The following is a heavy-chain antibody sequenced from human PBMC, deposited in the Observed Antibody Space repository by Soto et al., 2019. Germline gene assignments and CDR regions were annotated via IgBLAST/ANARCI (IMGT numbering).Heavy chain of an antibody. CDR3: ARCGLPEADPDYYSCMDV. CDR1: GYTFTNYG. Sequence: GASVKVSCKASGYTFTNYGISWVRQAPGQGLEWMGWISAYNGNTNYAQKFQDRGIMTTDRSTSTAYRELWSLRSDDTAVYYCARCGLPEADPDYYSCMDVWGQGTTVTVSS. CDR2: ISAYNGNT. J-gene: IGHJ6*02. V-gene: IGHV1-18*04. D-gene: IGHD6-19*01.